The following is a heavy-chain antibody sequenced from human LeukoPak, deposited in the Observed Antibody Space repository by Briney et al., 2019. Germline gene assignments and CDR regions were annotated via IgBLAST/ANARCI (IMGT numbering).Heavy chain of an antibody. V-gene: IGHV3-43*02. CDR1: GFIFSDYY. CDR3: AKDVSGSIDS. J-gene: IGHJ4*02. CDR2: ISGDGGRT. Sequence: GGSLRLSCAASGFIFSDYYMHWVRQVPGKGLEWVSIISGDGGRTSYADSVKGRVTISRDNSKNSLYLQMNSLRTEDTAFYYCAKDVSGSIDSWGQGTLVTVSS. D-gene: IGHD5/OR15-5a*01.